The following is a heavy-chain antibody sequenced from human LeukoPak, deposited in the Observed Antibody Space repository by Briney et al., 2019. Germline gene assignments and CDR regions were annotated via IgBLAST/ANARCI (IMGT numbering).Heavy chain of an antibody. CDR2: IYYSGST. V-gene: IGHV4-59*01. CDR1: GGSISSYY. D-gene: IGHD5-24*01. J-gene: IGHJ4*02. Sequence: SETLSLTCTVSGGSISSYYWSWIRQSPGKGLEWIGYIYYSGSTKYNPSLKSRVTISVGRSKNQFSLKLSSVTAADTAVYYCARTRGDGSGDYWGQGTLVTVSS. CDR3: ARTRGDGSGDY.